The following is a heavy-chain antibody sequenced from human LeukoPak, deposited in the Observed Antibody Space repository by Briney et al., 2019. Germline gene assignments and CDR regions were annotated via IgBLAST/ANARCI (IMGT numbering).Heavy chain of an antibody. V-gene: IGHV3-30*18. Sequence: GGSLRLSCAASGFTFNNYGMHWVRQAPGKGLEWVAVISYDGRNKHYPDSVKGRFTISRDISTDTLWLQMDSLRTEDTAVYYCAKGPLRGTAAAIDYWGQGTLVTASS. CDR3: AKGPLRGTAAAIDY. CDR2: ISYDGRNK. D-gene: IGHD2-2*01. CDR1: GFTFNNYG. J-gene: IGHJ4*02.